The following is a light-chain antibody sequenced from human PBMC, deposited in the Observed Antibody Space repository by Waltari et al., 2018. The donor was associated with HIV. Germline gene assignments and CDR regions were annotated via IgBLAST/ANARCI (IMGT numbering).Light chain of an antibody. CDR3: QQYYSIPYT. Sequence: DIVMTQSPDSLAVSLDEGATINCKSSQSVLYSSNNKNYLAWYQQKPGQPPELLIYWASTRESGVPDRFSGSGSGTDFTLTISNLQAEDVAVYYCQQYYSIPYTFGQGTKLEIK. V-gene: IGKV4-1*01. CDR2: WAS. J-gene: IGKJ2*01. CDR1: QSVLYSSNNKNY.